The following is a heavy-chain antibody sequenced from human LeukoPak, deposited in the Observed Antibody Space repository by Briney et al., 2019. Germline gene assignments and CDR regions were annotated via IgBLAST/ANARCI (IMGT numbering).Heavy chain of an antibody. J-gene: IGHJ6*02. CDR3: AREGAIFGVVIIDYYYGMDV. CDR2: ISYDGSNK. CDR1: GFTFSSYA. Sequence: PGRSLRLSCAASGFTFSSYATHWVRQAPGKGLEWVAVISYDGSNKYYADSVKGRFTISRDNSKSTLYLQMNSLRAEDTAVYYCAREGAIFGVVIIDYYYGMDVWGQGTTVTVSS. D-gene: IGHD3-3*01. V-gene: IGHV3-30-3*01.